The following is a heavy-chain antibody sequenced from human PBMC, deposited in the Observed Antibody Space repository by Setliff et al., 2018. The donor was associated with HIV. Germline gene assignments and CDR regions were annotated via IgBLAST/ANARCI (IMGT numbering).Heavy chain of an antibody. D-gene: IGHD3-16*01. V-gene: IGHV4-34*01. CDR1: SGSFGSYY. CDR2: VNQRVTS. Sequence: SETLSLTCAVNSGSFGSYYWSWLRQSPGKGLEWIGEVNQRVTSNYNPSLKSRVTMSIDGSKIQFSLKLSSVTAADTAVYFWARDKGGGYFDSWGQGTLVTVSS. J-gene: IGHJ4*02. CDR3: ARDKGGGYFDS.